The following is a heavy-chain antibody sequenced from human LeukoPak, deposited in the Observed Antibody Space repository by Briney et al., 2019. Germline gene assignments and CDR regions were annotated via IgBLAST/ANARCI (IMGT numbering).Heavy chain of an antibody. V-gene: IGHV1-3*01. J-gene: IGHJ4*02. CDR3: ARGYSSSWYSAFDY. CDR1: GYTFTSYA. Sequence: ASVKVSCKASGYTFTSYAMHWVRQAPGQRLEWMGWINAGNGNTEYSQKFQGRVTITRDTSASTAYMELSSLRSEDTAVYYCARGYSSSWYSAFDYWGQGTLVTVSS. CDR2: INAGNGNT. D-gene: IGHD6-13*01.